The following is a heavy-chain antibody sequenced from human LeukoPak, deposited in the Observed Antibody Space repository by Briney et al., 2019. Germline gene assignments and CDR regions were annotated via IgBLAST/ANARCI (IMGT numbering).Heavy chain of an antibody. Sequence: PGESPKISCKGSGYSFSIYWIGWVRQMPGKGLEWMGIIYPGDSDTRYIPSSQGQVTISADKSTSTAYLQWSSLKASDTAMYYCARIGGRGSGWAIDYWGQGTLVTVSS. D-gene: IGHD6-19*01. J-gene: IGHJ4*02. CDR1: GYSFSIYW. V-gene: IGHV5-51*01. CDR3: ARIGGRGSGWAIDY. CDR2: IYPGDSDT.